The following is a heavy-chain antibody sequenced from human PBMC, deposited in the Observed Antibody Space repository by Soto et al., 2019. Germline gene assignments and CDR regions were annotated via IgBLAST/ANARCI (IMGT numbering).Heavy chain of an antibody. D-gene: IGHD4-17*01. CDR3: AWASSALTTREQ. V-gene: IGHV3-21*01. J-gene: IGHJ4*02. CDR2: INSSSSYI. CDR1: GFTFSRYS. Sequence: EVQLVESGGGLVKPGGSLRLSCAASGFTFSRYSMNWFRQAPGKGLEWVSSINSSSSYIYYADSVKGRFTISRDNAKNSLYLQMNRLRAEDTAVYYCAWASSALTTREQWGQGTLVTVSS.